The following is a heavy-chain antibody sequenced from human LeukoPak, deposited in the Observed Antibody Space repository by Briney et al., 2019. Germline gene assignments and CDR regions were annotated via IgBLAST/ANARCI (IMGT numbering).Heavy chain of an antibody. CDR2: INHSGST. J-gene: IGHJ5*02. CDR1: GGSFSGYY. V-gene: IGHV4-34*01. CDR3: AIGPYYYRSVSYYLPWFDP. D-gene: IGHD3-10*01. Sequence: SETLSLTCAVYGGSFSGYYWSWIRQPPGKGLEWIGEINHSGSTNYNPSLKSRVTISVDTSKNQFSLKLSSVTAADTAVYYCAIGPYYYRSVSYYLPWFDPWGQGTLVTVSS.